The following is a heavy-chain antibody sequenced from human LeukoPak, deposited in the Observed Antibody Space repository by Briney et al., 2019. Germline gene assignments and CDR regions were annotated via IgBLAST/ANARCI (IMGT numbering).Heavy chain of an antibody. Sequence: ASVKVSCKASGYTFTGYYMHRVRQAPGQGLEWMGWINPNSGGTNYAQKFQGRVTMTRDTSISTAYMELSRLRSDDTAVYYCARRPPDTAMVSAFDYWGQGTLVTVSS. D-gene: IGHD5-18*01. J-gene: IGHJ4*02. CDR1: GYTFTGYY. CDR2: INPNSGGT. CDR3: ARRPPDTAMVSAFDY. V-gene: IGHV1-2*02.